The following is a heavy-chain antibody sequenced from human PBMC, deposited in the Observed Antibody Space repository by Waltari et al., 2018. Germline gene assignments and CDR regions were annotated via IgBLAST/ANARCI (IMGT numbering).Heavy chain of an antibody. CDR3: AREGGYSYGYRVGAFDI. V-gene: IGHV4-59*01. CDR2: IYSSGST. J-gene: IGHJ3*02. D-gene: IGHD5-18*01. CDR1: GGSISRSY. Sequence: QVQLQESGPGLVKPSETLSLTCTVSGGSISRSYWSWIRQPPGKGLEWIGYIYSSGSTNYHPSLKSRVTISVDTSKNQFSLKLSSVTAADTAVYYCAREGGYSYGYRVGAFDIWGQGTMVTVSS.